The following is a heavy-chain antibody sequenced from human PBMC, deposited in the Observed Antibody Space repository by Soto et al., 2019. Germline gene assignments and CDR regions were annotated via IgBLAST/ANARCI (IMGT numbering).Heavy chain of an antibody. J-gene: IGHJ4*02. CDR1: GYTFTSYG. V-gene: IGHV1-18*01. Sequence: QVQLVQSGAEVKKPGASVKVSCKASGYTFTSYGISWVRQAPGQGLEWMGWISAYNGNTNYAKKLQGRVTMTTDTSTSTAYMELRSLRSDDTAVYYCARTRPPITMVRGVIIDYWGQGTLVTVSS. CDR3: ARTRPPITMVRGVIIDY. D-gene: IGHD3-10*01. CDR2: ISAYNGNT.